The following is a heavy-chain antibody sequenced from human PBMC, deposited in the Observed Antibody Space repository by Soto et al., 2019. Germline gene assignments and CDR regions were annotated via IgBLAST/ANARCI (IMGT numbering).Heavy chain of an antibody. V-gene: IGHV4-30-4*01. D-gene: IGHD1-1*01. CDR3: ARGTGGTLKFDP. Sequence: PSETLSLTCTVSGGSISTGDYYWSWIRQPPGKGLERIGYIYYSGSTYYNTSLKSRLIISVDPSKTPFSLTLGSVTAADTAVYYCARGTGGTLKFDPWGLGTLVTVA. CDR1: GGSISTGDYY. J-gene: IGHJ5*02. CDR2: IYYSGST.